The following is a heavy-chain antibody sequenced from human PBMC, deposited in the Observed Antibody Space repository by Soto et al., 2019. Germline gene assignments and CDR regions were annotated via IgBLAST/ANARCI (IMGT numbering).Heavy chain of an antibody. D-gene: IGHD6-6*01. CDR3: ARGLRSVLDY. Sequence: PGGSLRLSCVASGFTFRSFGMHWVRQAPGKGLEWVAVISNDENIKQYADSVRGRFAIARDNSKNTLYLQVTSLRAEDTAIYYCARGLRSVLDYWGQGALVTVSS. CDR1: GFTFRSFG. CDR2: ISNDENIK. J-gene: IGHJ4*02. V-gene: IGHV3-33*01.